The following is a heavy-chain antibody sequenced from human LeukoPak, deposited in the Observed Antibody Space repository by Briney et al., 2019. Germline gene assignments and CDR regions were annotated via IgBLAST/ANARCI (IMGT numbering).Heavy chain of an antibody. CDR1: GFTFSSYA. CDR2: ISGSGYST. Sequence: GGSLRLACAASGFTFSSYATSWVRQAPGKGLEWVSAISGSGYSTYYTDAVKGRFTVSRDNSKNTLYLQMNSLRAEDTAVYYCALHKEDFGLVTEYYVDSWGQGTLVTVSS. CDR3: ALHKEDFGLVTEYYVDS. J-gene: IGHJ4*02. V-gene: IGHV3-23*01. D-gene: IGHD3/OR15-3a*01.